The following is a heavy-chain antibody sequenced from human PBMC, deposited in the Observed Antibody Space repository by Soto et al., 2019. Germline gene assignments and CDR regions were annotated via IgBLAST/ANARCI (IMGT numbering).Heavy chain of an antibody. Sequence: GESLKISCRGSGYSFTSYWISWVRQMPGKGLEWMGRIDPSDSYTNYSPSFQGHVTISADKSISTAYLQWSSLKASDTAMYYCARETGGWANYYYSGMDVWGQGTRVTLSS. CDR2: IDPSDSYT. CDR1: GYSFTSYW. V-gene: IGHV5-10-1*01. CDR3: ARETGGWANYYYSGMDV. D-gene: IGHD6-19*01. J-gene: IGHJ6*02.